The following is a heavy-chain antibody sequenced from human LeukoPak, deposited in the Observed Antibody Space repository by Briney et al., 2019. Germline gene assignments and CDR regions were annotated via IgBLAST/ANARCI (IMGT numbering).Heavy chain of an antibody. D-gene: IGHD2-2*01. CDR1: GYTFTSYG. Sequence: ASVKVSCKASGYTFTSYGISWVRQAPGQGLEWMGWISAYNGNTNYAQKLQGRVTMTTDTSTSTAYMELRSLRSDDTAVYYCARGLVVVPAAPVCFDYWGQGTLVTVSS. J-gene: IGHJ4*02. CDR2: ISAYNGNT. V-gene: IGHV1-18*01. CDR3: ARGLVVVPAAPVCFDY.